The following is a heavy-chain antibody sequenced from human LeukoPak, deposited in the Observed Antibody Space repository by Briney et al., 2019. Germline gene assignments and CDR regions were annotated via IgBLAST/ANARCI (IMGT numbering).Heavy chain of an antibody. V-gene: IGHV4-34*01. CDR3: ARGVTYYYCPGRYYARKDAFDI. D-gene: IGHD3-10*01. CDR2: INHSGST. J-gene: IGHJ3*02. CDR1: VGSFSGYY. Sequence: SETLSLTCAVYVGSFSGYYCSCIRQPPGKGLEWIGEINHSGSTNYNPSLKSRVTISVDTSKNQFSLRLSSVTAADTAVYYCARGVTYYYCPGRYYARKDAFDIWGQGTMVTVSS.